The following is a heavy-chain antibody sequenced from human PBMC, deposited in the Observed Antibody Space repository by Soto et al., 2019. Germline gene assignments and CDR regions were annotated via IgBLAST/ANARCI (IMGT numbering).Heavy chain of an antibody. CDR3: AKRVAAPYYFDD. CDR1: GFTFSSYA. J-gene: IGHJ4*02. D-gene: IGHD2-15*01. V-gene: IGHV3-23*01. CDR2: INTSGGDK. Sequence: GGSLRLSCAASGFTFSSYAMSWVRQAPGKGLEWVSSINTSGGDKYYADSVKGQLTMSRDNSTNTLYLQMSSLRAEDTAVYYCAKRVAAPYYFDDWGQGTLVTVSS.